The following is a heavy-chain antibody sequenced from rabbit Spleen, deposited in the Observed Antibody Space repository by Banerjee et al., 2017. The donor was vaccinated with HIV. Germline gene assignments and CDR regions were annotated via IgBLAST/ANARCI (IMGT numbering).Heavy chain of an antibody. Sequence: LSCTASGFSFSSSYWICWVRQAPGKGLEWIACIYTDTSTTYYANWAKGRFTISKTSSTTVTLQMTSLTAADTATYFCARDGSGGISYYFNLWGPGTLVTVS. D-gene: IGHD1-1*01. CDR1: GFSFSSSYW. CDR2: IYTDTSTT. CDR3: ARDGSGGISYYFNL. J-gene: IGHJ4*01. V-gene: IGHV1S45*01.